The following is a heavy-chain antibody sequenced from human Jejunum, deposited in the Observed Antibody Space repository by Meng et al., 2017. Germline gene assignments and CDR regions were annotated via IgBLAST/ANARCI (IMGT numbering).Heavy chain of an antibody. D-gene: IGHD3-10*01. CDR3: AREGNYYGSGSSPLDS. CDR1: GYTFTGYY. V-gene: IGHV1-2*06. Sequence: QVHLGQSWAEVKKPGASVTVSCKTSGYTFTGYYVHWVRQAPGQGLEWMGRINPNSGGTNFAQKFQGRITMARDTSISTAYMGLTTLRSDDTAVYYCAREGNYYGSGSSPLDSWGQGALVTVFS. CDR2: INPNSGGT. J-gene: IGHJ4*02.